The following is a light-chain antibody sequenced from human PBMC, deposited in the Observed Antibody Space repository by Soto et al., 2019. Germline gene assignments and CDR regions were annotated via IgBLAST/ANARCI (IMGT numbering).Light chain of an antibody. Sequence: DIQMTQSPCSRAASSGGGGEITCLASQSISSYLNWYQQKPGKAPKLLIYVASSLQGGVPSRFSGSGSGTDFTLTIGSLQPDDFATYYCQQSYSTPITLCQGTRLEI. V-gene: IGKV1-39*01. J-gene: IGKJ5*01. CDR3: QQSYSTPIT. CDR1: QSISSY. CDR2: VAS.